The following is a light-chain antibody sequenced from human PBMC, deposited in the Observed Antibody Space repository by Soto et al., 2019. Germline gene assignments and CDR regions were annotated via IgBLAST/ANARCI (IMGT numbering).Light chain of an antibody. CDR2: GAF. CDR1: SSVTNF. CDR3: QQRNVWPPVT. J-gene: IGKJ5*01. V-gene: IGKV3-11*01. Sequence: ESVLTQSPATLSLSPVEKATLSCRASSSVTNFLAWYQQKLGQAPRLLIYGAFNRATGIPARFSGSGSGTDFTLTISSLEPEDSAVYYCQQRNVWPPVTFAQGTRLEIK.